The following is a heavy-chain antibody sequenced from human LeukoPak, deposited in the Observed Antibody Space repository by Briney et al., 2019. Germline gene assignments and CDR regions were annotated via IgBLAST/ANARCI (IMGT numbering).Heavy chain of an antibody. CDR3: ARAPQVVDYDILTGYRQGWFDP. CDR2: IIPILGMA. Sequence: GASVKVSCKASGGTFSSYAISWVRQAPGQGLEWMGRIIPILGMANYAQKFQGRVTITADKSTSTAYMELSSLRSEDTAVYYCARAPQVVDYDILTGYRQGWFDPWGQGTLVTVSS. CDR1: GGTFSSYA. J-gene: IGHJ5*02. D-gene: IGHD3-9*01. V-gene: IGHV1-69*04.